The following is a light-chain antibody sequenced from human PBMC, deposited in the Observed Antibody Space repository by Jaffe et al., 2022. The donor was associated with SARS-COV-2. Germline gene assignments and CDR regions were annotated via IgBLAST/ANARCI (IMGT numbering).Light chain of an antibody. Sequence: DIVMTQSPLSLPVTPGEPASISCRSSQSLLHSNGYNYLDWFLQKPGQSPQLLIYLGSNRASGVPDRFSGSGSGTDFTLKINRVEAEDVGVYYCMQVLQTPPTFGQGTKLEIK. V-gene: IGKV2-28*01. J-gene: IGKJ2*01. CDR2: LGS. CDR1: QSLLHSNGYNY. CDR3: MQVLQTPPT.